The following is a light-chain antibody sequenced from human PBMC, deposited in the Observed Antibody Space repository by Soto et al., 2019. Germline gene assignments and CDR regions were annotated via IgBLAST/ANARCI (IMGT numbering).Light chain of an antibody. CDR1: QSLLPSNGFNY. CDR2: LGS. J-gene: IGKJ2*01. CDR3: MQDLQAPRN. Sequence: EIVMTQSPVSLPVTPGEPASISCRSSQSLLPSNGFNYLDWYLQNPGQSPQLLTYLGSNRAPGVPDRCSGSESGTDFTVTITSVAAEDVGVYDCMQDLQAPRNFGQGTKLESK. V-gene: IGKV2-28*01.